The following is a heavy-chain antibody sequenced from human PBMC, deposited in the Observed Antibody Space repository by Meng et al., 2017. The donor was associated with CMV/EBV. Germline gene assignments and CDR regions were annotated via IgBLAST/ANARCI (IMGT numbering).Heavy chain of an antibody. V-gene: IGHV4-30-4*01. CDR1: ISSCDYY. CDR2: IYYSGST. CDR3: ASYYYDSSGYYPPWMYYFDY. D-gene: IGHD3-22*01. Sequence: ISSCDYYWSWIRQPPGKGLEWIGYIYYSGSTYYNPSLKSRVTISVDTSKNQFSLKLSSVTAADTAVYYCASYYYDSSGYYPPWMYYFDYWGQGTLVTVSS. J-gene: IGHJ4*02.